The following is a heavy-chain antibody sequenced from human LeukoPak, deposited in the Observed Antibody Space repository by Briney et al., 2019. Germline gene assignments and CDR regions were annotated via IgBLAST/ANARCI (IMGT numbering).Heavy chain of an antibody. CDR1: GFTCSSYA. CDR2: ISGSGGSK. D-gene: IGHD2-8*01. J-gene: IGHJ3*02. Sequence: GGSLRLSCAASGFTCSSYAMSWVRQAPGKGLEWVSAISGSGGSKYYADSVKGRFTISRDNSKNTLYLQMNSLRAEDTAVYYCAKDQLGYCTNGVCYSFGGFHDAFDIWGQGTMVTVSS. CDR3: AKDQLGYCTNGVCYSFGGFHDAFDI. V-gene: IGHV3-23*01.